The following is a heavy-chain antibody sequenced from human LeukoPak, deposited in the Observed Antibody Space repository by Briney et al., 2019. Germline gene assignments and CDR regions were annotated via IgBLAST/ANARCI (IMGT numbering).Heavy chain of an antibody. CDR3: ARAPNTYYYDSSGYYYDY. J-gene: IGHJ4*02. Sequence: GRSLRLSCAASGFTFSSYAMHWVRQAPGKGLEWVAVISYGGSNKYYADSVKGRFTISRDNSKNTLYLQMNSLRAEDTAVYYCARAPNTYYYDSSGYYYDYWGQGTLVTVSS. D-gene: IGHD3-22*01. CDR2: ISYGGSNK. V-gene: IGHV3-30*04. CDR1: GFTFSSYA.